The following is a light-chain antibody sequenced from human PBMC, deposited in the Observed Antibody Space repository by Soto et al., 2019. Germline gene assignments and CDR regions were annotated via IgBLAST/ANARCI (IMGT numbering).Light chain of an antibody. Sequence: QSALTQPASVSGSPGQSITIFCTGTSSDVGSHNYVSWYQQHPGKAPKLIIFEVNSRPSGVSNRFSGSKSGSAASLTISGLQAEDEADYYCSSYSSTSTPYVFGGGTKVTVL. CDR2: EVN. CDR3: SSYSSTSTPYV. V-gene: IGLV2-14*01. CDR1: SSDVGSHNY. J-gene: IGLJ1*01.